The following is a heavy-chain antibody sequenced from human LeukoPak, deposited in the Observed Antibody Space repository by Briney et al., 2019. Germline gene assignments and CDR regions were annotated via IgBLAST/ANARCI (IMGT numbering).Heavy chain of an antibody. J-gene: IGHJ3*02. V-gene: IGHV1-24*01. Sequence: ASVKVSCKVSGYTLTELSMHWVRQAPGKGLEWMGGFDPEDGETIYAQKFQGRVTMTEDTSTDTTYMELSSLRSEDTAVYYCATDSSAGPDAFDIWGQGTMVTVSS. CDR3: ATDSSAGPDAFDI. D-gene: IGHD2/OR15-2a*01. CDR2: FDPEDGET. CDR1: GYTLTELS.